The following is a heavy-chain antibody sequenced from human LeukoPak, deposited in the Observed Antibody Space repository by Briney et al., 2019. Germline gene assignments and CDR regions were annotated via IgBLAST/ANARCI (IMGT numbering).Heavy chain of an antibody. J-gene: IGHJ5*02. CDR2: ISAYNGNT. D-gene: IGHD3-10*01. CDR1: GYTFTSYG. Sequence: ASVKVSFKASGYTFTSYGISWVRQAPGQGREWVGCISAYNGNTNYAQKLQGRITMTTYTSPSTPYLELRSLRSVDRALYYCGIGHGSASYNWFDPWGQGTLVTVSS. CDR3: GIGHGSASYNWFDP. V-gene: IGHV1-18*01.